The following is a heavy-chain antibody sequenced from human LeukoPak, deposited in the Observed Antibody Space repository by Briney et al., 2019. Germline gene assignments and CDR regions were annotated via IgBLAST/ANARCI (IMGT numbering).Heavy chain of an antibody. J-gene: IGHJ5*02. D-gene: IGHD1-26*01. CDR1: GGSISSYY. Sequence: SETLSLTCTVSGGSISSYYWSWIRQPPGKGLEWIGYIYYSGSTNYNPSLKSRVTISVDTSKNQFSLKLSSVTAADTAVYYCARDYTDSGSHRSDPWGQGTLVTVSS. CDR3: ARDYTDSGSHRSDP. CDR2: IYYSGST. V-gene: IGHV4-59*12.